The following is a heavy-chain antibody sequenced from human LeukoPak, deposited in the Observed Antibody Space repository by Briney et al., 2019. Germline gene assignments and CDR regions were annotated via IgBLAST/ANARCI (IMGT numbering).Heavy chain of an antibody. CDR1: GFTFSSYG. J-gene: IGHJ4*02. D-gene: IGHD5-12*01. V-gene: IGHV3-23*01. CDR3: EKGPGGYDYRPDY. Sequence: PGGSLRLSCAASGFTFSSYGMSWVRQAPGKGLEWVSGISASGGKTYYADSVKGRFTISRDNSKNTLYLQMNSLRAEDTAVYYCEKGPGGYDYRPDYWGQGALVTVSS. CDR2: ISASGGKT.